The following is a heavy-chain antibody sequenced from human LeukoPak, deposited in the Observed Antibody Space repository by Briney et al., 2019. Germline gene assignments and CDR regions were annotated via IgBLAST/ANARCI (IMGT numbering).Heavy chain of an antibody. J-gene: IGHJ6*03. D-gene: IGHD2-2*01. V-gene: IGHV4-59*01. CDR1: GGSISSYY. CDR3: ASSSTRHYYYYYMDV. CDR2: IYYSGST. Sequence: SETLSLTCTVSGGSISSYYWSWIRQPPGKGLGWIGYIYYSGSTNYNPSLKSRVTISVDTSKNQFSLKLSSVTAADTAVYYCASSSTRHYYYYYMDVWGKGTTVTVSS.